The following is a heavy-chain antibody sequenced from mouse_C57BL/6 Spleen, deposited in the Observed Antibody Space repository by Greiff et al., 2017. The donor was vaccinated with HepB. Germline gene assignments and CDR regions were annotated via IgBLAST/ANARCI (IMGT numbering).Heavy chain of an antibody. Sequence: QVHVKQSGAELASPGASVTLSCKASGYTFTDHIMNWVKKRPGQGLEWIGRIYPVSGETNYNQKFMGKATFSVDRSSSTVYMVLNSLTSEDPAVYYCVLAQATDYAMDYWGQGTSVTVSS. CDR3: VLAQATDYAMDY. V-gene: IGHV1-11*01. CDR1: GYTFTDHI. CDR2: IYPVSGET. J-gene: IGHJ4*01. D-gene: IGHD3-2*02.